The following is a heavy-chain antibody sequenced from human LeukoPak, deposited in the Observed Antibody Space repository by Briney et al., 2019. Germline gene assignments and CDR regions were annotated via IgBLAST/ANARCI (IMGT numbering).Heavy chain of an antibody. CDR2: ISGSGGST. CDR3: AKERYCTSTNCYGLDC. V-gene: IGHV3-23*01. CDR1: GFTFSSFE. Sequence: PGGSLRLSCAASGFTFSSFEMSWVRQAPGKGLEWVSAISGSGGSTDYADSVKGRFTISRDNSKNTVYLQMNSLRAEDTAVYYCAKERYCTSTNCYGLDCWGQGTLVSVSS. J-gene: IGHJ4*02. D-gene: IGHD2-2*01.